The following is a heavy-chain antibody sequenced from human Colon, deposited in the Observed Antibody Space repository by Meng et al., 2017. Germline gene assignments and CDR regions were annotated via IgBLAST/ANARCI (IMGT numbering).Heavy chain of an antibody. J-gene: IGHJ6*02. V-gene: IGHV3-48*03. CDR3: ARRLPYYGMDV. CDR1: GFTFSSYE. CDR2: IWSGGTTT. Sequence: GESLKISCAASGFTFSSYEMNWVRQAPGEGLEWVSYIWSGGTTTHYADSVKGRFTVSRDNAENSLYLEMSSLRAEDTAVYYCARRLPYYGMDVWGQGTTVTVSS.